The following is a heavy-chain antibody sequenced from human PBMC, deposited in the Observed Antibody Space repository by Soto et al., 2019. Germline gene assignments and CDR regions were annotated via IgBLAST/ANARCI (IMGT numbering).Heavy chain of an antibody. Sequence: QVQLVQSGAEVKKPGASVKVSCKASGYTFTSYGISWVRQAPGQGLEWMGWISAYNGNTNYAQKLQGRVTXXTXTXXSTAYMELRSLRSDDTAVYYCARGARRIAAAGMVYWGQGTLVTVSS. CDR3: ARGARRIAAAGMVY. V-gene: IGHV1-18*01. J-gene: IGHJ4*02. CDR1: GYTFTSYG. D-gene: IGHD6-13*01. CDR2: ISAYNGNT.